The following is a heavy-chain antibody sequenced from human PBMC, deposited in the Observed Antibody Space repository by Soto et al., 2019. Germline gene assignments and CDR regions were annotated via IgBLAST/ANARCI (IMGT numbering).Heavy chain of an antibody. CDR3: ARDREAGYNFYYGMDV. CDR1: GAAITTYS. J-gene: IGHJ6*02. V-gene: IGHV4-4*07. D-gene: IGHD6-19*01. CDR2: IYTRASL. Sequence: SETLSLTCSVSGAAITTYSLTWIRQPAGKGLEWSGRIYTRASLNYNPSLRGRVTLSGDTSTNQVSLKLASVDAADTAVYYSARDREAGYNFYYGMDVWGQGTTVTVYS.